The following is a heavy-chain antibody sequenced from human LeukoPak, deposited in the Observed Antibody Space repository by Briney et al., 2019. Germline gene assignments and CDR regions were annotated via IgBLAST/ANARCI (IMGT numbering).Heavy chain of an antibody. Sequence: GSLRLFCAASGFTFSSYAMHWVRQAPGKGLEWVAVISYDGSNKYYADSVKGRFTISRDNSKNTLYLQMNSLRAEDTAVYYCARLYYGSGSYYNEADYWGQGTLVTVSS. D-gene: IGHD3-10*01. V-gene: IGHV3-30-3*01. CDR2: ISYDGSNK. CDR3: ARLYYGSGSYYNEADY. J-gene: IGHJ4*02. CDR1: GFTFSSYA.